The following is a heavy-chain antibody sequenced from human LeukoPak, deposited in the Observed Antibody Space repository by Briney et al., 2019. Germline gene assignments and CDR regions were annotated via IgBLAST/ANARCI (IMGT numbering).Heavy chain of an antibody. V-gene: IGHV3-9*01. CDR3: TKADYSSSWYERDYFDH. J-gene: IGHJ4*02. Sequence: GGSLRLSCAVSGFTFDDYAMHWVRQAPGKGLEWVSGIGWNSGSVGHADSVKGRFTISRDNAENTLYLQMNSLRAEDTALYYCTKADYSSSWYERDYFDHWGQGTLVTVSS. CDR1: GFTFDDYA. CDR2: IGWNSGSV. D-gene: IGHD6-13*01.